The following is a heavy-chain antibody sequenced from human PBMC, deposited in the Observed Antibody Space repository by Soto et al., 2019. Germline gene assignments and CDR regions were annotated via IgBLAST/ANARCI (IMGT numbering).Heavy chain of an antibody. CDR2: INHSGST. Sequence: SETLSLTCAVYGGSFSGYYWSWIRQPPGKGLEWIGEINHSGSTNYNPSLKSRVTISVDTSKNQFSLKLSSVTAEDTAVYYCARDGTYSSSPDAFDIWGQGTMVTVSS. J-gene: IGHJ3*02. CDR3: ARDGTYSSSPDAFDI. CDR1: GGSFSGYY. D-gene: IGHD6-13*01. V-gene: IGHV4-34*01.